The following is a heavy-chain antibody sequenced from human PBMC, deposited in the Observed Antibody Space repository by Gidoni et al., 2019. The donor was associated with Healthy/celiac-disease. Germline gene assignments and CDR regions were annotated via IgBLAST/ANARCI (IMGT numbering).Heavy chain of an antibody. CDR3: ARAPDSSDDAFDI. CDR2: TYYRSKWYN. D-gene: IGHD6-25*01. CDR1: GDSSSGNSAA. J-gene: IGHJ3*02. Sequence: QVQLQQSGPGLVKPSQTLPLTCSISGDSSSGNSAAWNGLRQSPSGGLEWLGRTYYRSKWYNDYAVSVKSRITINPDTSKNQFSLQLNSVTPEDTAVYYCARAPDSSDDAFDIWGQGTMVTVSS. V-gene: IGHV6-1*01.